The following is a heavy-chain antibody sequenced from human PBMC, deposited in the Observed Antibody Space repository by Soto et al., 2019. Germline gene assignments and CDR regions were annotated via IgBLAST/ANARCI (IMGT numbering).Heavy chain of an antibody. V-gene: IGHV3-30-3*01. J-gene: IGHJ4*02. CDR2: ISYDGSNK. CDR1: GFTFSSYA. CDR3: VRDTSPYSSGWHNRHFDY. D-gene: IGHD6-19*01. Sequence: QVQLVESGGGVVQPGRSLRLSCAASGFTFSSYAMHWVRQSPGKGLEWVAVISYDGSNKYYADSVKGRFTISRDNSKTLYLQMNSLRAEDTAVYYCVRDTSPYSSGWHNRHFDYWGQGILVTVSS.